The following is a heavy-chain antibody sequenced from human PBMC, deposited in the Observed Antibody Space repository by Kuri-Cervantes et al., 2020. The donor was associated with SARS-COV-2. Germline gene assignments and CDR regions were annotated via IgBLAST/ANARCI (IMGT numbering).Heavy chain of an antibody. D-gene: IGHD4-17*01. CDR1: GFTFSDYY. J-gene: IGHJ4*02. Sequence: GGSLRLSCAASGFTFSDYYMSWIRQAPGKGLEWVSYISSSGSTIYYADSVKGRFTISRDNAKDSLYLQTNSLRAEDTAVYYCAKEGGDGDYADYYFDSWGQGTLVTVSS. V-gene: IGHV3-11*01. CDR2: ISSSGSTI. CDR3: AKEGGDGDYADYYFDS.